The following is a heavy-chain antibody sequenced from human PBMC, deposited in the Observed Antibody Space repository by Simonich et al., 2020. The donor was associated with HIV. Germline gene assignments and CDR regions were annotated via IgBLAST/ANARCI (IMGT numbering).Heavy chain of an antibody. CDR2: INHSAST. CDR3: AKVARYFDWYSTAFDY. Sequence: QVQLQQWGAGLLKPSETLSLTCAVFGGSFSGYYWSWIRQPPGKGLEWIGEINHSASTKSNPSLKSRVTLSVDTSKNQFSLKLTSVTAADPAGYYCAKVARYFDWYSTAFDYWGQGTLVTVSS. D-gene: IGHD3-9*01. V-gene: IGHV4-34*02. J-gene: IGHJ4*02. CDR1: GGSFSGYY.